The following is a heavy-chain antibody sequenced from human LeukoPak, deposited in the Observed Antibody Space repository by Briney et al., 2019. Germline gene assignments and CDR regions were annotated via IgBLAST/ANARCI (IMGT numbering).Heavy chain of an antibody. Sequence: PGGSLRLSCAASGFTFSSYAMSWVRQAPGKGLEWASGISGSGGSTHYAGSVKGRFTISRDNSKNTLYLQMNSLRAEDTAVYFCAKSVGKRFFDWDDPWGQGTLVTVSS. V-gene: IGHV3-23*01. D-gene: IGHD3-3*01. J-gene: IGHJ5*02. CDR2: ISGSGGST. CDR3: AKSVGKRFFDWDDP. CDR1: GFTFSSYA.